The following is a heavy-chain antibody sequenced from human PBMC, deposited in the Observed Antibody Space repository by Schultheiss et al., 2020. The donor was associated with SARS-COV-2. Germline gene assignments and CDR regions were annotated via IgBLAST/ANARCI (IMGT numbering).Heavy chain of an antibody. CDR2: IYTSGST. Sequence: SETLSLTCAVSGYSISSGSYYWSWIRQPAGKGLEWIGRIYTSGSTNYNPSLKSRVTISVDTSKNQFSLKLSSVTAADTAVYYCARGYGSGSYTVFDPWGQGTLVTVSS. CDR1: GYSISSGSYY. CDR3: ARGYGSGSYTVFDP. V-gene: IGHV4-61*02. D-gene: IGHD3-10*01. J-gene: IGHJ5*02.